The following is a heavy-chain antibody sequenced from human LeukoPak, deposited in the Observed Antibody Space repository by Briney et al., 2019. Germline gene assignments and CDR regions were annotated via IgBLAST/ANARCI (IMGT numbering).Heavy chain of an antibody. D-gene: IGHD3-22*01. CDR2: ISAYNGNT. CDR1: GYTFTSYG. CDR3: ARVAMRYYYDSSGYYYDGPRYYMDV. Sequence: EASVKVSCKASGYTFTSYGISWVRQAPGQGLEWMGWISAYNGNTNYAQKLQGRVTMTTDTSTSTAYMELRSLRSDDTAVYYCARVAMRYYYDSSGYYYDGPRYYMDVWGKGTTVTVSS. J-gene: IGHJ6*03. V-gene: IGHV1-18*01.